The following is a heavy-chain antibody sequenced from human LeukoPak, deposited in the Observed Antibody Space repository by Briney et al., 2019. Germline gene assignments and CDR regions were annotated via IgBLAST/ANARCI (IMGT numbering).Heavy chain of an antibody. Sequence: PGGSLRLSCAASGFTFSSYWMSWVRQAPGKGLEWVANIKQDGSEKYYVDSVKGRFTISRDNAKNSLYLQMNSLRAEDTAVYYCARDGGYCSGGSCYTEPSFDYWSQGTLVTVSS. D-gene: IGHD2-15*01. CDR2: IKQDGSEK. J-gene: IGHJ4*02. V-gene: IGHV3-7*03. CDR3: ARDGGYCSGGSCYTEPSFDY. CDR1: GFTFSSYW.